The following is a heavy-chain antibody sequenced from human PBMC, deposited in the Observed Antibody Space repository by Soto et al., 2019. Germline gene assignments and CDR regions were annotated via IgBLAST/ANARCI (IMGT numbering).Heavy chain of an antibody. CDR1: GFTFSSYG. J-gene: IGHJ6*02. CDR2: ISYDGSNK. CDR3: AKDPKVPLRYFDWPYYYYGMDV. V-gene: IGHV3-30*18. D-gene: IGHD3-9*01. Sequence: QVQLVESGGGVVQPGRSLRLSCAASGFTFSSYGMHWVRQAPGKGLEWVAVISYDGSNKYYADSVKGRFTISRDNSKNTLYLQMNSLRAEDTAVYYCAKDPKVPLRYFDWPYYYYGMDVWGQGTTVTVSS.